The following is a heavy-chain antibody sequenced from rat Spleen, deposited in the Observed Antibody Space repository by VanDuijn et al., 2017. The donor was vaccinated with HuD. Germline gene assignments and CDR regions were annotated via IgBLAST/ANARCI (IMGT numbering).Heavy chain of an antibody. D-gene: IGHD1-7*01. CDR2: ISYDGSST. Sequence: EVQLVESDGGLVQPGRSLKLSCAASGFTFSDYYMAWVRQAPTKGLEWVATISYDGSSTYYRDSVKGPFTTSRDNAKSTLYLQMDSLRSEDTATYYCARAYYGYFDYWGQGVMVTVSS. V-gene: IGHV5-29*01. CDR3: ARAYYGYFDY. J-gene: IGHJ2*01. CDR1: GFTFSDYY.